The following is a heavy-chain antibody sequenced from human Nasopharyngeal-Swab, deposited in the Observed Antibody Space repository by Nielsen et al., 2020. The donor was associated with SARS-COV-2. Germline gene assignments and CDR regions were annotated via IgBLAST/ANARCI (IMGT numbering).Heavy chain of an antibody. V-gene: IGHV3-30*04. CDR1: GFTFSSYA. Sequence: GGSLRLSCAASGFTFSSYAMHWVRQAPGKGLGWVAVISYDGSNKYYADSVKGRFTISRDNSKNTLYLQMNSLRAEDTAVYYCARGETRRDGYKNLYYYYYGMDVWGQGTTVTVSS. CDR3: ARGETRRDGYKNLYYYYYGMDV. CDR2: ISYDGSNK. D-gene: IGHD5-24*01. J-gene: IGHJ6*02.